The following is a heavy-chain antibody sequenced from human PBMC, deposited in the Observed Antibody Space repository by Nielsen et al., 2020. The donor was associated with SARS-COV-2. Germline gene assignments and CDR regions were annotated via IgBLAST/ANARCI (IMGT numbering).Heavy chain of an antibody. J-gene: IGHJ6*03. CDR2: INAGNGNT. CDR1: GYTFTSYA. Sequence: ASVKVSCKASGYTFTSYAMHWVRQAPGQRLEWMGWINAGNGNTKYSQKFQGRVTITRDTSASTAYMELSSLRSEDTAVYYCARDGGDIVVGAYYMDVWGKGTTATVSS. CDR3: ARDGGDIVVGAYYMDV. V-gene: IGHV1-3*01. D-gene: IGHD2-15*01.